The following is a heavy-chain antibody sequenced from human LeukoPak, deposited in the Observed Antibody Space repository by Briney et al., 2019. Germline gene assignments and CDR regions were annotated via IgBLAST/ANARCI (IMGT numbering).Heavy chain of an antibody. D-gene: IGHD5-24*01. CDR1: GGSIRSGSNY. V-gene: IGHV4-61*02. CDR3: ARSLDGYNPGDY. CDR2: IYTSGTT. Sequence: SETLSLTCTVSGGSIRSGSNYWTWIRQPAGKGLEWIGRIYTSGTTHYNPSLKSRVTISVGTSKNQFSLKLSSVTAADTAVYYCARSLDGYNPGDYWGQGTLVTVSS. J-gene: IGHJ4*02.